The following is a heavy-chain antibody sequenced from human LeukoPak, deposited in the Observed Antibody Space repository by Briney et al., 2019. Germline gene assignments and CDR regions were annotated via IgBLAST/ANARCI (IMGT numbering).Heavy chain of an antibody. Sequence: SETLSLTCAVSGYSINRGYYWGWIRQPPGKGLEWIGSIYHSGSTYYNPSLKSRVTISVDTSKNQFSLKLSSVTAADTAVYFCARQLYNNSPNWFDPWGQGTLVTVSS. V-gene: IGHV4-38-2*01. CDR1: GYSINRGYY. CDR3: ARQLYNNSPNWFDP. D-gene: IGHD6-6*01. CDR2: IYHSGST. J-gene: IGHJ5*02.